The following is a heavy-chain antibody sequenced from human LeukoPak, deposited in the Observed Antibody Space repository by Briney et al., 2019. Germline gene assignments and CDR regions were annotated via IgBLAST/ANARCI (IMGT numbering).Heavy chain of an antibody. V-gene: IGHV4-4*09. Sequence: SETLSLTCTVSGGSISSYYWSWIRQPPGKGLEWIGYIYTSGSTNYNPSLKSRVTISVDTSKNQFSLKLSSVTAADTAVYYCARLPHYYYYGMDVWGQGTTVTVSS. J-gene: IGHJ6*02. CDR3: ARLPHYYYYGMDV. CDR1: GGSISSYY. CDR2: IYTSGST.